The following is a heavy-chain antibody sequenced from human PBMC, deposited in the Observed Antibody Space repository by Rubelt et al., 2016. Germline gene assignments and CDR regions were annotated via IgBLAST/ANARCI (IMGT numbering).Heavy chain of an antibody. J-gene: IGHJ4*02. V-gene: IGHV2-70*17. CDR1: GFSLTTSGMC. CDR2: IDWDDDK. D-gene: IGHD3-10*01. Sequence: QVTLRESGPALVKPTQTLTLTCTFSGFSLTTSGMCVSWIRQFPGKALEWLARIDWDDDKFYSTSLQTRLTISKDTSKNQVVLTMTNMYPVDTATYYCARTKKFGESTRYYFDYWGQGTLVTVSS. CDR3: ARTKKFGESTRYYFDY.